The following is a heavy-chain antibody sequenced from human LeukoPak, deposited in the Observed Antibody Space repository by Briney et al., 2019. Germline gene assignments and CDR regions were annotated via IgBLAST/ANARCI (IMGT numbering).Heavy chain of an antibody. CDR1: GFIFRTYW. J-gene: IGHJ4*02. CDR3: ASDSPGYSSGSYFTY. Sequence: GGSLRLSCAASGFIFRTYWMSWVRQAPGQGLEWVANIKQYGSEKYYVDSVKGRFTISRDNAKNSLYLQMNGLRDEDTAVYYCASDSPGYSSGSYFTYWGQGTLVTVSS. D-gene: IGHD2-15*01. CDR2: IKQYGSEK. V-gene: IGHV3-7*03.